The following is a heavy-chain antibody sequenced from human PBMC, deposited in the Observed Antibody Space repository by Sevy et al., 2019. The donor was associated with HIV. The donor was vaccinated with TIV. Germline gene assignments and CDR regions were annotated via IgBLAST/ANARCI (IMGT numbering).Heavy chain of an antibody. V-gene: IGHV3-23*01. CDR3: EAIATAGRDY. CDR2: ISGSGGST. J-gene: IGHJ4*02. Sequence: GGSLRLSCAASGFIFSSYVMSWVRQAPGKGLEWVSTISGSGGSTYYADSMKGRFTISRDNSKNTLDLQMNSLRAEDTAVYYCEAIATAGRDYWGQGTLVTVSS. D-gene: IGHD6-13*01. CDR1: GFIFSSYV.